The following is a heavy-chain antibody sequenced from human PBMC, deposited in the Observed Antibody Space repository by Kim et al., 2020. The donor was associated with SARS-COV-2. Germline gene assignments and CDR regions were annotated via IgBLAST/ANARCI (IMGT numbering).Heavy chain of an antibody. Sequence: APVKDRFTVSRDDSKNTLYLQMDSLKTEDTAVYYCATGDQGYGDYRPPLDFWGQGTLVTVSP. CDR3: ATGDQGYGDYRPPLDF. D-gene: IGHD4-17*01. J-gene: IGHJ4*02. V-gene: IGHV3-15*01.